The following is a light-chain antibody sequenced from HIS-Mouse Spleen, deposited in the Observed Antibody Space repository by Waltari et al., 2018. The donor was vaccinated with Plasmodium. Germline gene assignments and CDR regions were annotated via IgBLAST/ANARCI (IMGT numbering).Light chain of an antibody. Sequence: DIVMTQSPDSLAVSLGERATINCKSSQSVLYSSKNKNYLAWYTQKPGQPPKLLIYWASTRESGVPDRFSGSGSGTDFTLTISSLQAEDVAVYYCQQYYSTPLTFGGGTKVEIK. CDR2: WAS. CDR3: QQYYSTPLT. J-gene: IGKJ4*01. V-gene: IGKV4-1*01. CDR1: QSVLYSSKNKNY.